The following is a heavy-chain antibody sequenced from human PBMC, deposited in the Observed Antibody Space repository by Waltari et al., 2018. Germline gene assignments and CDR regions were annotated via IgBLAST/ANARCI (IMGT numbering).Heavy chain of an antibody. Sequence: QVQLQQWGAGLLKPSETLSLTCAVYGGSFSGYYWSWIRQPPGKGLEWIGEINHSGSTNYNPSLKSRVTISVDTSKNQFSLKLSSVTAADTAVYYCARGRRGYSYGYGPVPFDYWGQGTLVIVSS. V-gene: IGHV4-34*01. CDR2: INHSGST. J-gene: IGHJ4*02. CDR1: GGSFSGYY. CDR3: ARGRRGYSYGYGPVPFDY. D-gene: IGHD5-18*01.